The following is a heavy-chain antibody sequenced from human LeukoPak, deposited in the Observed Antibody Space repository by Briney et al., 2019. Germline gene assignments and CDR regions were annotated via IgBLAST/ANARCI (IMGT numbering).Heavy chain of an antibody. CDR3: AREDDGDYDRYYFDY. J-gene: IGHJ4*02. CDR2: INPNRGGT. CDR1: GYTFTGYY. D-gene: IGHD4-17*01. V-gene: IGHV1-2*02. Sequence: ASVKVSCKASGYTFTGYYMHWVRQAPGQGLEWMGWINPNRGGTNYAQKFQGRVTMTRDTSINTAYMELSRLRSDDTAVYYCAREDDGDYDRYYFDYWGQGTLVTVSS.